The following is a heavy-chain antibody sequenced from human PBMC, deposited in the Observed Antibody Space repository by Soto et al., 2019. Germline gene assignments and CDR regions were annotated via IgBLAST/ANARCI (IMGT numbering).Heavy chain of an antibody. CDR3: RVWDGDASFYYYYGMDV. J-gene: IGHJ6*02. Sequence: QLQLQESGPGLVKPSETLSLTCTVSGGSISSSSYYWGWIRQPPGKGLEWIGRIYYSGSTYYNPSLKSRVTISVDTSKNQFSLKLSSVTAADTAVYYCRVWDGDASFYYYYGMDVWGQGTTVTVSS. CDR1: GGSISSSSYY. D-gene: IGHD4-17*01. CDR2: IYYSGST. V-gene: IGHV4-39*01.